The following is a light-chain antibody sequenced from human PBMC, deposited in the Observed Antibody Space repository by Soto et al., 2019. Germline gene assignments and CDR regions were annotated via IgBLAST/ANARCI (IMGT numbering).Light chain of an antibody. CDR2: LHGDGSH. J-gene: IGLJ2*01. CDR1: SGHTTYA. V-gene: IGLV4-69*01. CDR3: QTWSTGIQV. Sequence: QLVLTQSPSASASLGASVKLTCTLSSGHTTYAIAWHQQQPEKGPRYLMKLHGDGSHTKGDGIPDRFSGSSSGAERYLTISSLQSEDEADYYCQTWSTGIQVFGGGTQLTVL.